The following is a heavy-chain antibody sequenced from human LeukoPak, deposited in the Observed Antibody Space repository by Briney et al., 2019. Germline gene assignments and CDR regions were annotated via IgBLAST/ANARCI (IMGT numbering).Heavy chain of an antibody. CDR1: GGSISSYY. CDR3: AREPYSSSPFDY. J-gene: IGHJ4*02. Sequence: SETLSLTCTVSGGSISSYYWSWIRQPPGKGRERIGYIYYSGSTNYNPSLKSRVTISVDTSKNQFSLKLSSVTAADTAVYYCAREPYSSSPFDYWGQGTLVTVSS. CDR2: IYYSGST. D-gene: IGHD6-6*01. V-gene: IGHV4-59*01.